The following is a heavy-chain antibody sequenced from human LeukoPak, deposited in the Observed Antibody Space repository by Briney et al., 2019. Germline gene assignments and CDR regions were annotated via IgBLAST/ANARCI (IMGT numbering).Heavy chain of an antibody. CDR3: AKGFVEPRPHYFDY. CDR1: GFTFSSFN. D-gene: IGHD6-6*01. CDR2: MSSDSTYI. J-gene: IGHJ4*02. V-gene: IGHV3-21*04. Sequence: GGSLRLSCAASGFTFSSFNMNWVRQAPGKGLEWVSSMSSDSTYIHYADSVKGRFTIFRDNSKNTLYLQMNSLSVDDTGIYYCAKGFVEPRPHYFDYWGQGTLVTVSS.